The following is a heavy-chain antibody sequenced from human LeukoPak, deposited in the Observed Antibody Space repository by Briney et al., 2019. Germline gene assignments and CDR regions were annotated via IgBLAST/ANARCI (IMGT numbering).Heavy chain of an antibody. CDR2: IIPIFGTA. J-gene: IGHJ3*02. D-gene: IGHD3-10*01. CDR3: ARSFLWFGELFAAFDI. CDR1: GGTFSSYA. V-gene: IGHV1-69*13. Sequence: SVKVSCKASGGTFSSYAISWLRQAPGQGLEWMGGIIPIFGTANYAQKFQGRVTITADESTSTAYMELSSLRSEDTAVYYCARSFLWFGELFAAFDIWGQGTMVTVSS.